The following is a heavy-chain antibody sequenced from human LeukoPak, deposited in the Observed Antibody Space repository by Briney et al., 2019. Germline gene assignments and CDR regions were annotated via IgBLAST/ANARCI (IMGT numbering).Heavy chain of an antibody. CDR2: IYYSGST. CDR1: GGSISSSSYY. Sequence: SETLSLTCTVSGGSISSSSYYWGWIRQPPGKGLEWIGYIYYSGSTNYNPSLKSRVTISVDTSKNQFSLKLSSVTAADTAVYYCASMYSSSFFDYWGQGTLVTVSS. CDR3: ASMYSSSFFDY. D-gene: IGHD6-13*01. V-gene: IGHV4-61*05. J-gene: IGHJ4*02.